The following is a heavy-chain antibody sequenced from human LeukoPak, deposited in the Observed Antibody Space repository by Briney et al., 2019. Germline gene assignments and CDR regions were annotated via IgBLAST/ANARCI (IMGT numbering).Heavy chain of an antibody. D-gene: IGHD3-22*01. Sequence: GGSLRLSCAASGFTVSSNYMSWVRQAPGKGLEWVSVIYSGGSTYYADSVKGRFTISRDNSKNTLYLQMNSLRADDTAVYYRARALSAYYWGDFDYWGQGTLVTVSS. V-gene: IGHV3-66*02. CDR1: GFTVSSNY. CDR2: IYSGGST. J-gene: IGHJ4*02. CDR3: ARALSAYYWGDFDY.